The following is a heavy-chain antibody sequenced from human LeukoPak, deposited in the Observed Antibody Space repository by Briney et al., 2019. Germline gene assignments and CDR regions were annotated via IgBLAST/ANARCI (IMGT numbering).Heavy chain of an antibody. CDR3: ARVILAGTIFGVVTEPFDY. V-gene: IGHV4-34*01. J-gene: IGHJ4*02. CDR1: GGSFSGYY. D-gene: IGHD3-3*01. Sequence: ASETLSLTCAVYGGSFSGYYWSWIRQPPGKGLERIGEINHSGSTNYNPSLKSRVTISVDTSKNQFSLKLSSVTAADTAVYYCARVILAGTIFGVVTEPFDYWGQGTLVTVSS. CDR2: INHSGST.